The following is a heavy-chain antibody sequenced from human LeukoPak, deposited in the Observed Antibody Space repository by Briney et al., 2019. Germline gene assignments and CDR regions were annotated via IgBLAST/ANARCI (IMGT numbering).Heavy chain of an antibody. J-gene: IGHJ5*02. CDR2: ISSSGSTI. D-gene: IGHD3-10*01. V-gene: IGHV3-48*03. CDR1: GFTFSSYE. Sequence: GGSLRLSCAASGFTFSSYEMNWVRQAPGKGLEWVSYISSSGSTIYYADSVKGRFTISSDNAKNSLYLQMNSLRAEDTAVYYCARDNYYGSGSYHWFDPWGQGTLVTVSS. CDR3: ARDNYYGSGSYHWFDP.